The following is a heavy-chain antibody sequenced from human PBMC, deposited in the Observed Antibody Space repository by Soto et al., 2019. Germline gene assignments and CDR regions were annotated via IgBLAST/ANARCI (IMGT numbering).Heavy chain of an antibody. D-gene: IGHD4-17*01. J-gene: IGHJ6*02. Sequence: ASVKVSCKASGGTFSTYAISWVRRAPGQGLEWMGGIIPIFGTADYAQKFQGRVTITADESTTTAYMELSSLRSEDTAVYCCARDRPRENYGGNYYYHMDVWG. CDR3: ARDRPRENYGGNYYYHMDV. CDR1: GGTFSTYA. V-gene: IGHV1-69*13. CDR2: IIPIFGTA.